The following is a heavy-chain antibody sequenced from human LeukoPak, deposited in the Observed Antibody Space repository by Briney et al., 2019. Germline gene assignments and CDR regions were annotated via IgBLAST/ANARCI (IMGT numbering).Heavy chain of an antibody. D-gene: IGHD2-2*01. CDR2: INAGNGNT. CDR1: GYTFTSYA. V-gene: IGHV1-3*01. Sequence: ASVKVSCKASGYTFTSYAMHWVRQAPGQRLEWMGWINAGNGNTKYSQKFQGRVTITRDTSASTAYMELSSLRSEDTAAYYCARGSSVSTYYFDYWGQGTLVTVSS. J-gene: IGHJ4*02. CDR3: ARGSSVSTYYFDY.